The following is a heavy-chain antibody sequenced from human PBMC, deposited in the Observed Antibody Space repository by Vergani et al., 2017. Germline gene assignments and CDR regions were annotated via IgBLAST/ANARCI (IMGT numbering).Heavy chain of an antibody. CDR2: ISSGGGDI. Sequence: EVQLLESGGGLVQPGGSRRLSCAGAGSTFDTYTMAYVRQAPGKGLEWVATISSGGGDIFYADSVKGRFTISRDNSKNTLFLQMNSLKDEDTAVYYCTTAWGLYYLHGEYFQYLGRGTLVSVSS. CDR1: GSTFDTYT. D-gene: IGHD3-10*01. J-gene: IGHJ1*01. CDR3: TTAWGLYYLHGEYFQY. V-gene: IGHV3-23*01.